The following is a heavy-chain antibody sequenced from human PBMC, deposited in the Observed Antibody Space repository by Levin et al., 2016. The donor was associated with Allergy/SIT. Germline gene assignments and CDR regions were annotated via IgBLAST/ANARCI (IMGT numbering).Heavy chain of an antibody. J-gene: IGHJ4*02. Sequence: SETLSLTCTVSGGSISSSSYYWGWIRQPPGKGLEWIGSIYYSGSTYYNPSLKSRVTISVDTSKNQFSLKLSSVTAADTAVYYCARHAVKQWLALFDYWGQGTLVTVSS. CDR2: IYYSGST. CDR3: ARHAVKQWLALFDY. D-gene: IGHD6-19*01. V-gene: IGHV4-39*01. CDR1: GGSISSSSYY.